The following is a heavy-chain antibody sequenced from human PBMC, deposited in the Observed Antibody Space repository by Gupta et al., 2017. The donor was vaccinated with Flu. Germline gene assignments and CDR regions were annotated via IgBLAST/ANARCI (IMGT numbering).Heavy chain of an antibody. D-gene: IGHD4-17*01. J-gene: IGHJ4*02. V-gene: IGHV3-74*03. Sequence: EMQLVESGGGLVQPGGSLRLSCAASGFTFSTSYLQWVRQAPGKGLVWVSRINPDGSSTTYAESVKGRFTISRDNANNTLYLQMNSLGDDDTAVYYCATVTSGCWGQGTLVTVAS. CDR2: INPDGSST. CDR1: GFTFSTSY. CDR3: ATVTSGC.